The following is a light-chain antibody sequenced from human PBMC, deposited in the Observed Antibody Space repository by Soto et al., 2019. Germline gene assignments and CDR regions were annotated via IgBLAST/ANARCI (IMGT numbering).Light chain of an antibody. V-gene: IGKV3-15*01. Sequence: EIVLTQCPATLSLSPGESATLSCRASQRVXVNLAWYQQKPGQAPRILIXAPSTRATGIPARFSGSGSGTEFTLTISSLQSEYFAVYFCQQYNNWPTWTFGQGTKVDIK. CDR1: QRVXVN. J-gene: IGKJ1*01. CDR3: QQYNNWPTWT. CDR2: APS.